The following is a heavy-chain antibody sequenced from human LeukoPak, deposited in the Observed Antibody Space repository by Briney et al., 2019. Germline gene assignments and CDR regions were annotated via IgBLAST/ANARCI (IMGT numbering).Heavy chain of an antibody. V-gene: IGHV4-34*01. CDR2: IYYSGST. D-gene: IGHD4-23*01. J-gene: IGHJ1*01. CDR3: ARAHPGYGGPEYFQH. Sequence: SETLSLTCAVYGGSFSGYYWSWIRQPPGKGLEWIGSIYYSGSTYYNPSLKSRVTISVDTSKNQFSLKLSSVTAADTAVYYCARAHPGYGGPEYFQHWGQGTLVTVYS. CDR1: GGSFSGYY.